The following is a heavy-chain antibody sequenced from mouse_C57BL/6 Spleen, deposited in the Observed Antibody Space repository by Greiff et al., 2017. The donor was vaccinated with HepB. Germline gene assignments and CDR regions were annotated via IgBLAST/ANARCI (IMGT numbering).Heavy chain of an antibody. D-gene: IGHD4-1*01. CDR3: ARGTGTDSAMDY. CDR2: IDPSDSYT. J-gene: IGHJ4*01. V-gene: IGHV1-69*01. Sequence: QVQLQQPGAELVMPGASVKLSCKASGYTFTSYWMHWVKQRPGQGLEWIGEIDPSDSYTNYNQKFKGKSTLTVDKSSSTAYMQLISLTSEDSAVYYGARGTGTDSAMDYWGQGTSVTVSS. CDR1: GYTFTSYW.